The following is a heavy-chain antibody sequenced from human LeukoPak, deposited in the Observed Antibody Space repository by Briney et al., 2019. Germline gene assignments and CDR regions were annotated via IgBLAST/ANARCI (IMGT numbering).Heavy chain of an antibody. CDR3: AKMVAWYSGSYSDY. J-gene: IGHJ4*02. CDR2: ISGSGGST. CDR1: GFTFSSYG. D-gene: IGHD1-26*01. Sequence: RPGGSLRLSCAASGFTFSSYGMSWVRQAPGKGLEWVSAISGSGGSTYYADSVKGRFTISRDNSKNTLYLQMNSLRAEDTAVYYCAKMVAWYSGSYSDYWGQGTLVTVSS. V-gene: IGHV3-23*01.